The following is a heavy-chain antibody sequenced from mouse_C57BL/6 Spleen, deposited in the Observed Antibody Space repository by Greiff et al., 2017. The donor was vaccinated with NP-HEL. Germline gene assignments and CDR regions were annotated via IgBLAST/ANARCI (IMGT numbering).Heavy chain of an antibody. CDR2: INPNNGGT. CDR1: GYTFTDYY. V-gene: IGHV1-26*01. J-gene: IGHJ2*01. CDR3: ARERTAMVTGYFDY. Sequence: EVQLQQSGPELVKPGASVKISCKASGYTFTDYYMNWVKQSHGKSLEWIGDINPNNGGTSYNQKFKGKATLTVDKSSSTAYMELRSLTSEDSAVYYCARERTAMVTGYFDYWGQGTTLTVSS. D-gene: IGHD2-2*01.